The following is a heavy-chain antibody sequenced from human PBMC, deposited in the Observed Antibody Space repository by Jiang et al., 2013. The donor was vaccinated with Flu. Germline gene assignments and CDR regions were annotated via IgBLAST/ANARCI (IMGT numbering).Heavy chain of an antibody. Sequence: AMSWVRQAPGKGLEWVSAISGSGGSTYYADSVKGRFTISRDNSKNTLYLQMNSLRAEDTAVYYCARDLSSYDFWSGYDKNDAFDIWGQGTMVTVSS. D-gene: IGHD3-3*01. CDR1: A. CDR3: ARDLSSYDFWSGYDKNDAFDI. J-gene: IGHJ3*02. V-gene: IGHV3-23*01. CDR2: ISGSGGST.